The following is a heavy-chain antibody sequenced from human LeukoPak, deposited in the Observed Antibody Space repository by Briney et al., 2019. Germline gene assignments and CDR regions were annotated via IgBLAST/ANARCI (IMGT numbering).Heavy chain of an antibody. CDR1: GFTVSSNC. J-gene: IGHJ3*02. D-gene: IGHD2-8*01. Sequence: GGSLRLSCAASGFTVSSNCMSWVRQAPGKGLEWVSVIYSGGSTYYADSVKGRFTISRDNSKNTLYLQMNSLRAEDTAVYYCARVMLDDGGAFDIWGQGTMVTVSS. V-gene: IGHV3-66*01. CDR3: ARVMLDDGGAFDI. CDR2: IYSGGST.